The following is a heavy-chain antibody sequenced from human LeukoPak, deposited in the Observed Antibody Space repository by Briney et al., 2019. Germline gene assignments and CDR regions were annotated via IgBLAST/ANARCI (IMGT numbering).Heavy chain of an antibody. D-gene: IGHD3-16*01. CDR1: GYTFTDYY. CDR2: INPNSGGT. Sequence: ASVTVSCKASGYTFTDYYMHWVRQAPGQGLEWMGRINPNSGGTNYAQKFQGRVTMTRDTSISTAYMELSRLRSDDTAVYYCARDRRVMITFGSYYYGMDVWGQGTTVTVS. CDR3: ARDRRVMITFGSYYYGMDV. J-gene: IGHJ6*02. V-gene: IGHV1-2*06.